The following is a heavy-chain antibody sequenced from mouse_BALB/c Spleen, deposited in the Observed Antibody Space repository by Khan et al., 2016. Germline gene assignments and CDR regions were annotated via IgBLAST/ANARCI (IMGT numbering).Heavy chain of an antibody. CDR2: IHYSGST. Sequence: EVQLQESGPDLVKPSQSLSLTCTVTGFSITSDYSWNWIRQFPGNKLEWMGYIHYSGSTNYNPSLKSRISITRDTSKNQFFLQLNSVTTEDTATFYCASYYYDLDPWFAYWGQGTPVTVSA. CDR1: GFSITSDYS. D-gene: IGHD1-1*01. CDR3: ASYYYDLDPWFAY. V-gene: IGHV3-1*02. J-gene: IGHJ3*01.